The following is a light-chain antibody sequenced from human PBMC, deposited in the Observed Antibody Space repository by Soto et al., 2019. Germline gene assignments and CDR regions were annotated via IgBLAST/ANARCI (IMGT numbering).Light chain of an antibody. V-gene: IGKV1-5*01. J-gene: IGKJ1*01. CDR3: QEYNSYSWT. CDR2: DAS. Sequence: DIQMTQSPSTLSASVGDRVTITCRASQSISSWLAWYQQKPGKAPKLLIYDASSLESGVTSRFSGSGSGTEFTLTISSLQPDDFAPYYCQEYNSYSWTFGHGTKVEIK. CDR1: QSISSW.